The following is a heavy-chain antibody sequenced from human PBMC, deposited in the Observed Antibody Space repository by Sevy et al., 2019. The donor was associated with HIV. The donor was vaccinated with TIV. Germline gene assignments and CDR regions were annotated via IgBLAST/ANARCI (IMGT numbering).Heavy chain of an antibody. CDR1: GYTFTGYY. J-gene: IGHJ4*02. CDR3: ARASELPNPWYFDY. D-gene: IGHD1-26*01. CDR2: INPNSGGT. Sequence: ASVKVSCKASGYTFTGYYMHWVRQAPGQGLEWMGWINPNSGGTNYAQKFQGRVTMTRDTSINTAYMELSRLRSDDTAVYYCARASELPNPWYFDYWGQGTLVTVSS. V-gene: IGHV1-2*02.